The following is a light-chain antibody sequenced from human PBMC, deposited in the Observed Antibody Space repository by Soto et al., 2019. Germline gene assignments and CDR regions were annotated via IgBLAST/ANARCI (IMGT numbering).Light chain of an antibody. Sequence: EIVVTQSPGTLSVSPGERATLSCRASQGIGTNLAWYQQRPGQAPRLLIYAASSRATDIPARFTGRGCGTEFTLTISSLQSEDFAVYFCQQYNNWPLYTFGQGNKLEI. CDR3: QQYNNWPLYT. CDR1: QGIGTN. CDR2: AAS. J-gene: IGKJ2*01. V-gene: IGKV3-15*01.